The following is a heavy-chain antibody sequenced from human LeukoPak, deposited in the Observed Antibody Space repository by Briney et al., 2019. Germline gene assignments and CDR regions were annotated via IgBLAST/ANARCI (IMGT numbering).Heavy chain of an antibody. CDR3: ATDRGGYTYSHDY. J-gene: IGHJ4*02. CDR2: IYHDGST. D-gene: IGHD5-18*01. Sequence: SETLSLTCAVSGGSISSNNWWIWVRQSPEKGLEWIGEIYHDGSTNYNPSLKSRVTISMDKSKNQLSLKLNFVTAADTAVYYCATDRGGYTYSHDYWGQGTLDTVSS. V-gene: IGHV4-4*02. CDR1: GGSISSNNW.